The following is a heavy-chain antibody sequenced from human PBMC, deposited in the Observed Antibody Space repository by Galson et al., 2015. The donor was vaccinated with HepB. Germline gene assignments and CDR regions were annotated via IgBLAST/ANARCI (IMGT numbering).Heavy chain of an antibody. CDR2: TWYDGSRK. J-gene: IGHJ3*01. CDR3: ARGALMGAAAAFDL. D-gene: IGHD1-26*01. V-gene: IGHV3-33*07. CDR1: GFTFSRHG. Sequence: SLRLSCAASGFTFSRHGMNWVRQSPGKGLEWVAGTWYDGSRKNYADSVKGRFTISRDNSKNTLYFQMNSMRDEDAAVYYCARGALMGAAAAFDLWGEGTLVTVSS.